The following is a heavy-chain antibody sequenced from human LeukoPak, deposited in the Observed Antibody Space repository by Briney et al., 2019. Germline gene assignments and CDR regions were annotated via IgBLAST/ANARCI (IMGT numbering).Heavy chain of an antibody. CDR1: GGSIGGSPNY. CDR2: IYYSGST. Sequence: PSETLSLTCSVSGGSIGGSPNYWGWIRQPPGKGLEWIANIYYSGSTYYNPSLKSRVTISVDTSKNQFSLKLSSVTAADTAVYYCARGFGTFTIFGVVITRNFDYWGQGTLVTVSS. D-gene: IGHD3-3*01. V-gene: IGHV4-39*01. J-gene: IGHJ4*02. CDR3: ARGFGTFTIFGVVITRNFDY.